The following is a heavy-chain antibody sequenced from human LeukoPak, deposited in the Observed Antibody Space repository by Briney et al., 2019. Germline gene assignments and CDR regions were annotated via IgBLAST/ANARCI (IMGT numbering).Heavy chain of an antibody. V-gene: IGHV3-30*18. CDR2: ISYDGSNK. CDR3: AKGTIGP. CDR1: GFTFSSYG. Sequence: GRSLRLSCAASGFTFSSYGMHWVRQAPGKGLEWVAVISYDGSNKYYADSVKGRFTISRDNSKNALYLQMNSLRAEDTAIYYCAKGTIGPWGQGTLVTVSS. J-gene: IGHJ5*02. D-gene: IGHD2/OR15-2a*01.